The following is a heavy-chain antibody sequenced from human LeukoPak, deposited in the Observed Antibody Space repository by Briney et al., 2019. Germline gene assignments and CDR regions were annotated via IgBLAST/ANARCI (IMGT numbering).Heavy chain of an antibody. J-gene: IGHJ4*02. D-gene: IGHD3-22*01. V-gene: IGHV2-70*11. CDR3: ARAYYDSSGYLFDY. CDR2: IDWDDDK. Sequence: SGPTLVNPTQPLTLTCTFSGFSLSTSGMCVSWNRQPPVKALEWLARIDWDDDKYYSTSLKTRLTISKDTSKNQVVLTMTNMDPVDTATYYCARAYYDSSGYLFDYWGQGTLVTVSS. CDR1: GFSLSTSGMC.